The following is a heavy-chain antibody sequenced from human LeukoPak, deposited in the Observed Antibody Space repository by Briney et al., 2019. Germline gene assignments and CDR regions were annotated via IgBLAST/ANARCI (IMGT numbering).Heavy chain of an antibody. V-gene: IGHV4-39*01. Sequence: SETLSLTCTVSGDSIRSNSYYWGWIRQPPGKGLEWIGSIYDTGSTFYNPSLKGRVIISVDTSKNQFSLKLSSVTAADTAVYYCQSRFLEWLLDYWGQGTLVTVSS. CDR3: QSRFLEWLLDY. CDR2: IYDTGST. J-gene: IGHJ4*02. CDR1: GDSIRSNSYY. D-gene: IGHD3-3*01.